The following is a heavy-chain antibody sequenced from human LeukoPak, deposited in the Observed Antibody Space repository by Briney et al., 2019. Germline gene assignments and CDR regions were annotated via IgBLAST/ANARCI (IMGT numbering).Heavy chain of an antibody. Sequence: PSETLSLTCTVSGGSISSSNYYWGWIRQPPGKGLEWIGNIYYSGSTYYSPSLKSRVTISVDTSKNQFSLKLSSVTAADTAVYYCARGLEGDYAEPHDAFDIWGQGTMVTVSS. CDR2: IYYSGST. CDR1: GGSISSSNYY. V-gene: IGHV4-39*01. CDR3: ARGLEGDYAEPHDAFDI. J-gene: IGHJ3*02. D-gene: IGHD3-16*01.